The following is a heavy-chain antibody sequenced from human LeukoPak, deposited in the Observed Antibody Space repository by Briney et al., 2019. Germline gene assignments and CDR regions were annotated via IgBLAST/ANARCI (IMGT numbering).Heavy chain of an antibody. D-gene: IGHD6-19*01. Sequence: PGGSLRLSCAASGFTFSSYGMHWVRQAPGKGLEWVAVIWYDGSNKYYADSVKGRFTISRDNSKNTLYLQMNSLRAEDTAVYYCARTDSSGWTFDYWGQGTLVTVSS. CDR2: IWYDGSNK. J-gene: IGHJ4*02. CDR3: ARTDSSGWTFDY. V-gene: IGHV3-33*01. CDR1: GFTFSSYG.